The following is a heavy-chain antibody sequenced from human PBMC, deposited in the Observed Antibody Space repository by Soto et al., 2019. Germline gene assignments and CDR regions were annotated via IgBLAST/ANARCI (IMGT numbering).Heavy chain of an antibody. CDR2: IIPIFGIT. Sequence: SVKVSCKASGGTFGSDAITWVRQAPGQGLEWVGRIIPIFGITNYAQNLQGRVTISADKSTLTSYMELHSLTSDDTALYYCARDRTDSGYYTNWLDPWGQGTQVTVSS. V-gene: IGHV1-69*04. CDR1: GGTFGSDA. CDR3: ARDRTDSGYYTNWLDP. J-gene: IGHJ5*02. D-gene: IGHD3-22*01.